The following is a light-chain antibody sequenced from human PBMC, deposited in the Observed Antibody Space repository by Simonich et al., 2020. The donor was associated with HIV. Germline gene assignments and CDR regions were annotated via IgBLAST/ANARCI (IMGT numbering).Light chain of an antibody. V-gene: IGKV1-NL1*01. J-gene: IGKJ4*01. CDR2: FAS. CDR1: QPITNS. Sequence: DIQMTQSPSSLSASVGDRVTITCRARQPITNSLAWYQQQPGKAPKLLRYFASRLESGVPSRFRGSGSGTDYTLTISSLQPEDFATYYCQQFYTSVVTFGGGTKVEI. CDR3: QQFYTSVVT.